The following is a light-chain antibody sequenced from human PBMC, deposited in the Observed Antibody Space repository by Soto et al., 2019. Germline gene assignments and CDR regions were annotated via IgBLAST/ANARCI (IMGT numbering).Light chain of an antibody. J-gene: IGKJ4*01. CDR2: WAS. V-gene: IGKV4-1*01. Sequence: DIVMTQSPDSLSVSLGERATIDCMSSQSLLYTSNNKNFLAWYQQKPGQPPKLLIYWASTRESGVPDRFSGGGSGTYFTLTISSLQAEDVAVYYCQQYYSLPLTFGGGTKVDIK. CDR1: QSLLYTSNNKNF. CDR3: QQYYSLPLT.